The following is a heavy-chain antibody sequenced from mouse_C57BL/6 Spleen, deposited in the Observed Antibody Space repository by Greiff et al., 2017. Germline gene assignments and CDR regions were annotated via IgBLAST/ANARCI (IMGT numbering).Heavy chain of an antibody. CDR3: TYGYYDWYFDV. CDR1: GYTFTDYE. V-gene: IGHV1-15*01. J-gene: IGHJ1*03. D-gene: IGHD2-3*01. Sequence: QVQLQQSGAELVRPGASVTLSCKASGYTFTDYEMHWVQQTPVHGLEWIGAIDPETGGTAYNQKFKGKAILTAAKSSSTAYIELRILTSEDSAVYYCTYGYYDWYFDVWGTGTTVTVSS. CDR2: IDPETGGT.